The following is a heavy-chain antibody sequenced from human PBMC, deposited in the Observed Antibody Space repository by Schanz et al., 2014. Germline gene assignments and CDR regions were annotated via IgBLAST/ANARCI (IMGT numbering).Heavy chain of an antibody. CDR2: INPTGGST. J-gene: IGHJ6*02. V-gene: IGHV1-46*01. D-gene: IGHD6-13*01. Sequence: QVQLVQSGAEVKKPGASVKVSCKASGYTFISYFIHWVRQAPGQGLEWMGIINPTGGSTSYAQRFQGRVTMTRDTSTSTVYMYLSSLRSEDTAVYYCATDHIAAAGSQYFYYYGMGVWGQGTTVTVSS. CDR1: GYTFISYF. CDR3: ATDHIAAAGSQYFYYYGMGV.